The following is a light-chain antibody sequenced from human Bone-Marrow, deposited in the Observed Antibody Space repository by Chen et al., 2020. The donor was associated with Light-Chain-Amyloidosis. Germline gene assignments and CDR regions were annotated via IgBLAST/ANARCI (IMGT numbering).Light chain of an antibody. CDR2: DGD. V-gene: IGLV2-14*03. CDR3: SSYTSTSTIYV. J-gene: IGLJ1*01. Sequence: SALTQHASVSGSPGQSITLSCTGANNDVGHYNYFSWYKQHPGKAPKLIIYDGDNRPSGVSNRFSGSKSGNTASLTISGLQAGDEADYYCSSYTSTSTIYVFGTGTKVTVL. CDR1: NNDVGHYNY.